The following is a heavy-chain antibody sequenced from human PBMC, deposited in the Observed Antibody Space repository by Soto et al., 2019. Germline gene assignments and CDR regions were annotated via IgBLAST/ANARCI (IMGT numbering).Heavy chain of an antibody. J-gene: IGHJ5*02. CDR3: ARLNNDSSSSYNWFDP. CDR1: GYTFTGYF. CDR2: INPNSGGT. Sequence: GASVKVSCKASGYTFTGYFIHWVRQAPGQGLEWMGWINPNSGGTNYAQKFQGWVTMTRDTSINTVYMELSRLRSDDTAVYYCARLNNDSSSSYNWFDPWGQRTLVTVSS. D-gene: IGHD6-6*01. V-gene: IGHV1-2*04.